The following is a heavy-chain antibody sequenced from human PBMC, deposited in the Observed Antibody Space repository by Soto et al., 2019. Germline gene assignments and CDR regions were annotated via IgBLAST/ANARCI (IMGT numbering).Heavy chain of an antibody. Sequence: SETLSHTYTVSDGYISSSSYYWGWNRQPPGKGLEWIGSIYYSGSTYYNPSLKSRVTISVDTSKNQFSLKLSSVTAADTAVYYCARRSDDFWSGYPGDYGMDVWGQGTTVTVSS. CDR3: ARRSDDFWSGYPGDYGMDV. J-gene: IGHJ6*02. CDR1: DGYISSSSYY. D-gene: IGHD3-3*01. V-gene: IGHV4-39*01. CDR2: IYYSGST.